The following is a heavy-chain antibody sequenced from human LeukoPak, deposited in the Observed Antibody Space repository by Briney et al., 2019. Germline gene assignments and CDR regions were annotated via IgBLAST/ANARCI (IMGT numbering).Heavy chain of an antibody. Sequence: GGSLRLSCAASGFTFSSYAMSWLRQAPGKGLDWVSGISGSGGSTYYADSVKGRFTISRDNSRNTLYLQMNSPRAEDTAVYYCAILPGYSSGWYEVNYWGQGTLVTVSS. CDR2: ISGSGGST. CDR3: AILPGYSSGWYEVNY. D-gene: IGHD6-13*01. V-gene: IGHV3-23*01. J-gene: IGHJ4*02. CDR1: GFTFSSYA.